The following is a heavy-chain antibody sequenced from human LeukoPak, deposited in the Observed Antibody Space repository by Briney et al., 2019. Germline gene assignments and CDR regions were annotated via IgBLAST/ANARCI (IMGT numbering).Heavy chain of an antibody. CDR1: GFRFSNFD. D-gene: IGHD3-3*01. Sequence: PGGSLRLSCAASGFRFSNFDMNWLRQAPGKGLEWVSGIIGGGGTTYYADSVKGRFTISRDNSKNTLYLQINSMRAEDTAFYYCAKMPLEWLLPSDAYHMWGGGTMVTVSS. CDR3: AKMPLEWLLPSDAYHM. V-gene: IGHV3-23*01. J-gene: IGHJ3*02. CDR2: IIGGGGTT.